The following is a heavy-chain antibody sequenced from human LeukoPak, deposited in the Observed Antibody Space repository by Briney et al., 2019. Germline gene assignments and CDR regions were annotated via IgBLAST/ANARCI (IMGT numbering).Heavy chain of an antibody. CDR2: IYYSGST. V-gene: IGHV4-59*01. CDR1: GGSISGYY. CDR3: ARDVPETYSDRWFDP. J-gene: IGHJ5*02. Sequence: SETLSLTCTVSGGSISGYYWSWIRQPPGKGLEWIEYIYYSGSTNYNPSLKSRVSMSVDTFSNQFSLELTSVTAADTAVYYCARDVPETYSDRWFDPWGQGILVIVSS. D-gene: IGHD2-15*01.